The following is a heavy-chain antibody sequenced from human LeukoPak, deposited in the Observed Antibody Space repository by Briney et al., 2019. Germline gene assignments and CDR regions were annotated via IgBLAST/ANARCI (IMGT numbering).Heavy chain of an antibody. V-gene: IGHV3-74*03. J-gene: IGHJ6*02. CDR1: GFTFSTYW. CDR2: IDGSSKST. Sequence: GGSLRLSCAASGFTFSTYWMHWVRQAPGKGLVWVSGIDGSSKSTTYADSVKGRFTISRDNAKNTLYLQLNNLRAEDTAVYYCARGNYYGMGVWGQGTTVIVSS. CDR3: ARGNYYGMGV.